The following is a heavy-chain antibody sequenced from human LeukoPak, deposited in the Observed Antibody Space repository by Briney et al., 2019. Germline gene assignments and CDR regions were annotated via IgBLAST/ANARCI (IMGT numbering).Heavy chain of an antibody. D-gene: IGHD4-17*01. V-gene: IGHV3-53*01. CDR2: IYSGGST. Sequence: GGSLRLSCAASGFTVSSNYMSWVRQALGEGLEWVSVIYSGGSTYYADSVKGRFTISRDNSKNTLYLQMNSLRAEDTAVYHCAREGYGDPDYWGQGTLVTVSS. J-gene: IGHJ4*02. CDR1: GFTVSSNY. CDR3: AREGYGDPDY.